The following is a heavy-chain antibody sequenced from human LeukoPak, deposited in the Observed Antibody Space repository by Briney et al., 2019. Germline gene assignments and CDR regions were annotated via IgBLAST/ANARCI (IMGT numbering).Heavy chain of an antibody. Sequence: GGSLRLSCAASGFTFSSYWMSWVRQAPGKGLEWVANIKQDGSEKYYVDSVKGQFTISRDNAKNSLYLQMNSLRAEDTAVYYCARGNSGGYFDYWGQGTLVTVSS. CDR1: GFTFSSYW. CDR3: ARGNSGGYFDY. V-gene: IGHV3-7*04. J-gene: IGHJ4*02. D-gene: IGHD3-10*01. CDR2: IKQDGSEK.